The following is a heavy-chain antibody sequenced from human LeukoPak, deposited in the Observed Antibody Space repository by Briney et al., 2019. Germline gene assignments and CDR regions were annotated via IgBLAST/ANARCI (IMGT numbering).Heavy chain of an antibody. J-gene: IGHJ5*02. CDR1: GYTFTSYD. Sequence: GASVKVSCKASGYTFTSYDINWVRQATGQGLEWMGWMNPNSGNTGYAQKFQGRVTMTRNTSIGTAYMELSSLRSEDTAVYYCARGVGGYSYGLGAYWFDPRGQGTLVTVSS. V-gene: IGHV1-8*01. CDR2: MNPNSGNT. CDR3: ARGVGGYSYGLGAYWFDP. D-gene: IGHD5-18*01.